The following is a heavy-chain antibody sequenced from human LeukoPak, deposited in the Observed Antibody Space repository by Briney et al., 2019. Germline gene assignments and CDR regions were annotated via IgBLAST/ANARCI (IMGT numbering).Heavy chain of an antibody. V-gene: IGHV3-7*01. CDR2: IRQDGSEK. CDR1: GFTFSNYW. D-gene: IGHD3-10*01. CDR3: ARGNSGAFDI. Sequence: GGSLRLSCAASGFTFSNYWINWVRQAPGKGLEWVANIRQDGSEKSYVDPVKGRFTISRDNTRNSLYLQMNSLRAEDTAVYYCARGNSGAFDIWGRGTMVTVSS. J-gene: IGHJ3*02.